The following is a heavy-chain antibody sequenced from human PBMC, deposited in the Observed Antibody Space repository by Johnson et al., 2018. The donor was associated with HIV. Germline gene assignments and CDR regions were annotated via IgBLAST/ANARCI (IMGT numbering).Heavy chain of an antibody. Sequence: QVQLVESGGGLVQPGKSLRLSCAASGFTFSSYAMHWVRQAPGKGLEWVAVISYDGSNKYYADSVKGRFTISRDNAKNSLYVQMNSLKIEDAAVYYCATLGVVIATRDAFDIWGQGTMVTVSS. V-gene: IGHV3-30*04. CDR3: ATLGVVIATRDAFDI. J-gene: IGHJ3*02. D-gene: IGHD2-21*01. CDR2: ISYDGSNK. CDR1: GFTFSSYA.